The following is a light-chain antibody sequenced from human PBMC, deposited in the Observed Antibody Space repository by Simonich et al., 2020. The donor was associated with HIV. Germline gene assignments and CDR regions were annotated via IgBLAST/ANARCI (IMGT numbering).Light chain of an antibody. J-gene: IGKJ1*01. Sequence: EILMTQSPATLSLSQGERPTLPCMASQIVSNNFAWYHQKPGQAPRLLIYGASTRATGFPSRFSGSGSGTDYTLTISSLQPEDFATYYCQQYYYTPWTFGQGTKVEIK. V-gene: IGKV3-15*01. CDR2: GAS. CDR1: QIVSNN. CDR3: QQYYYTPWT.